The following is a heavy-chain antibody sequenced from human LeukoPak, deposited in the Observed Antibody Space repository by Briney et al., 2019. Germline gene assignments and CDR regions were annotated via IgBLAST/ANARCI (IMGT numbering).Heavy chain of an antibody. CDR2: IYPNRGDA. Sequence: ASVKVSCKASGYTLTSYDINWVRQATLQGLEWVGWIYPNRGDAQYAHKFQGKVTMTRNTSISTAYMELSILRSEDTAVYYCARGFYGSGADYWGQGTLVTVSS. V-gene: IGHV1-8*01. J-gene: IGHJ4*02. CDR1: GYTLTSYD. CDR3: ARGFYGSGADY. D-gene: IGHD3-10*01.